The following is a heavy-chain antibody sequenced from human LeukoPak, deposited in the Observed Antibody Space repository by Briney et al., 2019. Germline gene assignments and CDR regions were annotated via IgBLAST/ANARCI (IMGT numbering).Heavy chain of an antibody. V-gene: IGHV1-18*04. D-gene: IGHD1-26*01. Sequence: ASVKVSCKASGYTFTGYYMHWVRQAPGQGLEWMGWISAYNGNTNYAQKFQGRVTMTTDTSPSTAYMELRSLRSDDTAVYYCARDAHSGSYGYWGQGTLVTVSS. J-gene: IGHJ4*02. CDR2: ISAYNGNT. CDR3: ARDAHSGSYGY. CDR1: GYTFTGYY.